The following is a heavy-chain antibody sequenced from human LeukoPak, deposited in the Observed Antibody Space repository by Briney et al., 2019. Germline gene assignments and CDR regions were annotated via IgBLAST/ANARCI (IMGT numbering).Heavy chain of an antibody. V-gene: IGHV1-8*01. CDR2: MKSNSGDT. Sequence: ASVKVSCKTSGYTFTGYDINWVRQAPGQGLEWMGWMKSNSGDTHFAQKFQGRLTMTRNTSINTAFMELSSLRSEDAAVYYCARGEYSSSWYPSDYWGQGSLVTVSS. J-gene: IGHJ4*02. D-gene: IGHD6-13*01. CDR3: ARGEYSSSWYPSDY. CDR1: GYTFTGYD.